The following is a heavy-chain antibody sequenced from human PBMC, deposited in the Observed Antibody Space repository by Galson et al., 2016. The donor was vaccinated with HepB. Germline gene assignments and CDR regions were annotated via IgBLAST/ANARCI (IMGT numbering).Heavy chain of an antibody. Sequence: ETLSLTCTVSGGSISSSFYYWGWIRQPPGKDLEWVGSIYYSGNTYYNPSLKSRVTISVDTSKNQFSLKLSSVTAADTAAYYCARQSNYGGNSDFDYWDQGTLVTVSS. CDR1: GGSISSSFYY. CDR3: ARQSNYGGNSDFDY. CDR2: IYYSGNT. D-gene: IGHD4-23*01. V-gene: IGHV4-39*01. J-gene: IGHJ4*02.